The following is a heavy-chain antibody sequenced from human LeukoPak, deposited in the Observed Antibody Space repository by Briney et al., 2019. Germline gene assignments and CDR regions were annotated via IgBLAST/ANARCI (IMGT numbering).Heavy chain of an antibody. CDR1: GGSFSGYY. CDR2: INHSGST. Sequence: PSETPSLTCAVYGGSFSGYYWSWIRQPPGKGLEWIGEINHSGSTNYSPSLKSRVTISVDTSKNQFSLKLSSVTAADTAVYYCARGLAGLYYMDVWGKGTTVTVSS. V-gene: IGHV4-34*01. J-gene: IGHJ6*03. D-gene: IGHD1-14*01. CDR3: ARGLAGLYYMDV.